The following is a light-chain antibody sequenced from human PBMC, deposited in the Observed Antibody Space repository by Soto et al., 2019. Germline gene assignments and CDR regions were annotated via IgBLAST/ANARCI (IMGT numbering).Light chain of an antibody. Sequence: DIQMTQSPSSLSASVGDRVTITCRASQSISSYLNWYQQKPGKAPKLLIYAASSLQSGVPSRFSVSGSGTDFTLTISSLQPEDFATYYCQQSYSTPYTFVQGTKLEIK. CDR3: QQSYSTPYT. V-gene: IGKV1-39*01. J-gene: IGKJ2*01. CDR1: QSISSY. CDR2: AAS.